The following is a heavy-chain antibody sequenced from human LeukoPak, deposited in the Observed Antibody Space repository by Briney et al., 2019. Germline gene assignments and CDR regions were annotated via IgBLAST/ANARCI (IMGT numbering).Heavy chain of an antibody. CDR3: ARDSLELDYYYYYYYMDV. V-gene: IGHV4-4*07. D-gene: IGHD4-11*01. J-gene: IGHJ6*03. CDR2: VYTCGST. Sequence: PSETLSLTCSVSGGSISSYYWSWIRQPAGRGLEWIGRVYTCGSTNYNPSLKSRVTMSVDTSKNQFSLKLSSVTAADTAVYYCARDSLELDYYYYYYYMDVWGKGTAVTVSS. CDR1: GGSISSYY.